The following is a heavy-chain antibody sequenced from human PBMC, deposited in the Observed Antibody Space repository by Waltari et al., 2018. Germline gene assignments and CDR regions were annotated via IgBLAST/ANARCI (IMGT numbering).Heavy chain of an antibody. D-gene: IGHD3-10*01. J-gene: IGHJ4*02. CDR1: GYSFTSYW. Sequence: EVQLVQSGAEVKKPGESLKISCKGSGYSFTSYWIGWVRQMPGKGLEWMGIIYPGDSDTRYSPSCQGKVTTAADKAISTAYRQWSSLKASDTAMYDGARLYYYGSGLPDYWGQGTLVTVSS. CDR2: IYPGDSDT. V-gene: IGHV5-51*01. CDR3: ARLYYYGSGLPDY.